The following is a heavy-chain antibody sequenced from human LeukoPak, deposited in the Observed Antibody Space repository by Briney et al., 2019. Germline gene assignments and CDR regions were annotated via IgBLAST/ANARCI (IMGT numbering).Heavy chain of an antibody. Sequence: PGGSLRLSCAASGFTFSTYWMNWVRQAPGKGLEWVANIKQDGSEKYYVDSVKGRFTLSRDSDKNSLYLQMDSLRAEDTAVYYCARAEWSNWYFDLWGRGPVVTVSS. CDR2: IKQDGSEK. J-gene: IGHJ2*01. CDR3: ARAEWSNWYFDL. D-gene: IGHD3-3*01. V-gene: IGHV3-7*03. CDR1: GFTFSTYW.